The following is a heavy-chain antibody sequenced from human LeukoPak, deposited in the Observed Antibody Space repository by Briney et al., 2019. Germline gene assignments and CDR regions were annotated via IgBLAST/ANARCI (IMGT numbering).Heavy chain of an antibody. CDR3: ARDLQPDSYDSSGYYRRGNWFDP. D-gene: IGHD3-22*01. CDR2: ISGSGGST. CDR1: GFTFSSYA. V-gene: IGHV3-23*01. Sequence: GGSLRLSCAASGFTFSSYAMSWVRQAPGKGLEWVSAISGSGGSTYYADSVKGRFTISRDNSKNTLYLQMNSLRAEDTAVYYCARDLQPDSYDSSGYYRRGNWFDPWGQGTLVTVSS. J-gene: IGHJ5*02.